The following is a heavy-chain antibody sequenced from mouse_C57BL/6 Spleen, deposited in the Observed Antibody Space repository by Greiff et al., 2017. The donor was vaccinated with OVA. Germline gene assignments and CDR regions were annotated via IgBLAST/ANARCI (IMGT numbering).Heavy chain of an antibody. CDR3: ARIGYFDV. CDR1: GYTFTSYW. V-gene: IGHV1-52*01. Sequence: VQLQQPGAELVRPGSSVKLSCKASGYTFTSYWMHWVKQRPIQGLEWIGNIDPSDSETPYNQKFKDKATLTVDKSSSTAYMQLSSLTSDDSAVYYCARIGYFDVWGTGTTVTVSS. CDR2: IDPSDSET. J-gene: IGHJ1*03.